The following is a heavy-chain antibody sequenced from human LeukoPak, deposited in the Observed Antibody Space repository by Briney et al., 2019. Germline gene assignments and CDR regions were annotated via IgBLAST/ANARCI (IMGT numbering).Heavy chain of an antibody. V-gene: IGHV3-23*01. Sequence: PGGSLRLSCAASGFTFSSYAMNWVRQAPGKGLEWVSSISGSGGDTYYADSVTGRFTISRDNAKNTLYLEMDRLRAEDTAVYYCAKGKRRQRADDAFDIWGQGTMVTVSS. CDR1: GFTFSSYA. J-gene: IGHJ3*02. CDR2: ISGSGGDT. D-gene: IGHD3-10*01. CDR3: AKGKRRQRADDAFDI.